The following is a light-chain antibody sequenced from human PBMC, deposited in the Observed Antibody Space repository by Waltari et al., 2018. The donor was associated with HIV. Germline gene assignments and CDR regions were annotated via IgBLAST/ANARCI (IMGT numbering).Light chain of an antibody. CDR2: STN. Sequence: QTVVTQEPSFSVSPGGTVTLTCGLSSGSVPTSYYPSWYQQTPGQAPRTLIYSTNTRSSGVPDRFSGSILGNKAALTITGAQADDESDYYCVLYMGGGIWVFGGGTKVTVL. V-gene: IGLV8-61*01. CDR3: VLYMGGGIWV. CDR1: SGSVPTSYY. J-gene: IGLJ3*02.